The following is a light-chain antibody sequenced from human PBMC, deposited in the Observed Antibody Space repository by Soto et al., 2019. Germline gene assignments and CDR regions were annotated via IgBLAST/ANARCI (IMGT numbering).Light chain of an antibody. CDR1: QNISIY. J-gene: IGKJ5*01. V-gene: IGKV3-11*01. CDR2: DAS. CDR3: QQCSNWPPEIT. Sequence: EMVLTQSPAPLSLSPGERATLSCRASQNISIYLAWYQQRPGQAPRLLIYDASNRATGIPARFSGSGSGTDFTLTISSLEPEDFAVYYCQQCSNWPPEITFGQGTRLDIK.